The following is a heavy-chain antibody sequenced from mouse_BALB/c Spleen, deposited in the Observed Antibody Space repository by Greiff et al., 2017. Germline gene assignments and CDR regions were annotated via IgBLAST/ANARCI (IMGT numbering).Heavy chain of an antibody. CDR3: ARLYDSDY. CDR1: GYTFTSYV. Sequence: VQLQQSGPELVKPGASVKMSCKASGYTFTSYVMHWVKQKPGQGLEWIGYINPYNDGTKYNEKLKGKATLTSDKSSSTAYMELSSLTSEDSAVYYCARLYDSDYWGQGTTLTVSS. CDR2: INPYNDGT. D-gene: IGHD2-14*01. V-gene: IGHV1-14*01. J-gene: IGHJ2*01.